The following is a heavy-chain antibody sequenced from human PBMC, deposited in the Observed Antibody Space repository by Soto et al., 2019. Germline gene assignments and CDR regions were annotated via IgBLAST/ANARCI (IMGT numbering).Heavy chain of an antibody. CDR3: AGVSKAVAGIGYHFDY. CDR1: GFSFSSCA. D-gene: IGHD6-19*01. Sequence: QVQLVESGGGVVQPGRSLRLSCAASGFSFSSCAMHWVRQAPGKGLEWVAVVSHDGGNKYYADSVKGRVTISRDNSINTVHLQMNSLRAEDTAVYYCAGVSKAVAGIGYHFDYLGQGSVVTVSS. J-gene: IGHJ4*02. V-gene: IGHV3-30-3*01. CDR2: VSHDGGNK.